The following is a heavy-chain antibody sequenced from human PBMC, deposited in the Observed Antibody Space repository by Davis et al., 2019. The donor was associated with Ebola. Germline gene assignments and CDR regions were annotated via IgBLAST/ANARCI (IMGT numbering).Heavy chain of an antibody. CDR3: AKGITPTGGNNY. J-gene: IGHJ4*02. D-gene: IGHD4-23*01. CDR2: MNPNSGNT. CDR1: GYTFTSYG. V-gene: IGHV1-8*02. Sequence: AASVKVSCKASGYTFTSYGINWVRQATGQGLEWMGWMNPNSGNTGYAQRFQGRVTMTRNTSISTAYMELSSLRSEDTAVYYCAKGITPTGGNNYWGQGTLVTVSS.